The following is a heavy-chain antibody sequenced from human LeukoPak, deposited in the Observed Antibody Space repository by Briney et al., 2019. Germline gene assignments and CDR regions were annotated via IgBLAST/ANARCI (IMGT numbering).Heavy chain of an antibody. CDR3: ARSPGVARGVLDY. Sequence: KSSETLSLTCIVSRYSITSAYYWGWIRQPPGKGLEWIGSIYYSGSTYYNPSLKSRVTISVDTSKNQFSLKLSSVTAADTAVYYCARSPGVARGVLDYWGQGTLVTVSS. CDR1: RYSITSAYY. D-gene: IGHD3-10*01. J-gene: IGHJ4*02. V-gene: IGHV4-38-2*02. CDR2: IYYSGST.